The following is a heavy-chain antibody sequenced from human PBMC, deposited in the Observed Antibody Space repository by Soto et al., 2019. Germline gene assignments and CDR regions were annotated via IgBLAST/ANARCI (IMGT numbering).Heavy chain of an antibody. CDR2: ISGSGGST. D-gene: IGHD6-19*01. CDR3: ANSALKTVAEFGY. CDR1: GFTFSSYA. J-gene: IGHJ4*02. V-gene: IGHV3-23*01. Sequence: EVQLLESGGGLVQPGGSLRLSCAASGFTFSSYAMSWVRQAPGKGLEWVSAISGSGGSTYYADSVKGRFTISRDNSKNTLYLQMNSLRAEDTAVDYCANSALKTVAEFGYWGQVTLVSVSS.